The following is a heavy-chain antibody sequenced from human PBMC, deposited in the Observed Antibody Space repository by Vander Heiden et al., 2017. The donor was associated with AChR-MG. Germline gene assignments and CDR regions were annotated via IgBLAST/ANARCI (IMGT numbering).Heavy chain of an antibody. CDR2: MNPNSGNT. Sequence: QVQLVQSGAEVKKPGASVKVSCKASGYTFTSYDINWVRQATGQGLEWMGWMNPNSGNTGYAQKFQGRVNMTRKTSISTAYMELSSLRSEDTAVYYCARGLRIRPHIAGAGYYFDYWGQGNLVTV. CDR3: ARGLRIRPHIAGAGYYFDY. V-gene: IGHV1-8*01. J-gene: IGHJ4*02. D-gene: IGHD6-19*01. CDR1: GYTFTSYD.